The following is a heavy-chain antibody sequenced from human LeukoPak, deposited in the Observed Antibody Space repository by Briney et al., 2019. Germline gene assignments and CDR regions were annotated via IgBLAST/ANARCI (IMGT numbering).Heavy chain of an antibody. CDR3: AKPDDSSGYYYVFDY. Sequence: PGGSLRLSCAASGFIFSSYETNWVRQAPGKGLEWVSYISSGGSIIYYADSVKGRFTISRDNSKNTLYLQMNSLRAEDTAVYYCAKPDDSSGYYYVFDYWGQGTLVTVSS. V-gene: IGHV3-48*03. CDR1: GFIFSSYE. J-gene: IGHJ4*02. D-gene: IGHD3-22*01. CDR2: ISSGGSII.